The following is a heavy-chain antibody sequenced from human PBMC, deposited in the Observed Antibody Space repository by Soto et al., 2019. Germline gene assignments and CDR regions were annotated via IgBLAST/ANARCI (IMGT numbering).Heavy chain of an antibody. CDR3: ARQPTTGDTDLWFDP. CDR2: IFYSGST. D-gene: IGHD2-21*01. CDR1: GGSISTSRSY. J-gene: IGHJ5*02. V-gene: IGHV4-39*01. Sequence: QLQLLESGPGLVKASETLSLTCNVSGGSISTSRSYWAWIRQPPGKGLEWLANIFYSGSTYYNPSLATRVTVSVDTSNNEFSLKLRSVTAADTAVYYCARQPTTGDTDLWFDPWGQGTLVTVSS.